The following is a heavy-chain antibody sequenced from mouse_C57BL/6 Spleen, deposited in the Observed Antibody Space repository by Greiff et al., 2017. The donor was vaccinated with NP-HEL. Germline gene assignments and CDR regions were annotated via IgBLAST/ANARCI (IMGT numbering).Heavy chain of an antibody. V-gene: IGHV1-55*01. CDR2: IYPGSGST. Sequence: QVHVKQPGAELVKPGASVKMSCKASGYTFTSYWITWVKQRPGQGLEWIGDIYPGSGSTNYNEKFKSKATLTVDTSSSTAYMQLSSLTSEDSAVYYCARGVTTWAMDYWGQGTSVTVSS. CDR1: GYTFTSYW. CDR3: ARGVTTWAMDY. J-gene: IGHJ4*01. D-gene: IGHD2-2*01.